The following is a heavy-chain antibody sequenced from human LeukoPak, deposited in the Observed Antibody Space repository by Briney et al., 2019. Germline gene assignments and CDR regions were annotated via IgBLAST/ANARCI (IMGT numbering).Heavy chain of an antibody. CDR1: GFTFSSYW. CDR3: ARSEKEPYSSGWYFDY. D-gene: IGHD6-19*01. V-gene: IGHV3-7*02. Sequence: PGGSLRLSCAASGFTFSSYWMSWVRQAPGEGVEWVSNKKQDGSEKYYVDSVKGRFTISRDNAKNSLYLQMNSLRAEDTAVYYCARSEKEPYSSGWYFDYWGQGTLVTVSS. CDR2: KKQDGSEK. J-gene: IGHJ4*02.